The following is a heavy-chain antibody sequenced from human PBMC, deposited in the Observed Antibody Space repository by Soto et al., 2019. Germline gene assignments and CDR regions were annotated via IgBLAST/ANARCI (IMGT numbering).Heavy chain of an antibody. CDR3: ARGTPITELKDGMEV. CDR2: MNPNSGNT. J-gene: IGHJ6*02. V-gene: IGHV1-8*01. CDR1: GYTFTSYD. Sequence: GASVKVSFKASGYTFTSYDINWVRQATGQGLEWMGWMNPNSGNTGYAQKFQGRVTMTRNTSISTAYMELSSLRSEDTAVYYCARGTPITELKDGMEVWGQGTTVTVSS. D-gene: IGHD3-3*01.